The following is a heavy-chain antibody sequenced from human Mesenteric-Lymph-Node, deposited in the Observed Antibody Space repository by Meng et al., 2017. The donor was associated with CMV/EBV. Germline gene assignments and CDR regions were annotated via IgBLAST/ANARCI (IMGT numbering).Heavy chain of an antibody. CDR1: GFTFSSYW. V-gene: IGHV3-7*01. J-gene: IGHJ4*02. CDR2: IKQDGSEK. CDR3: ARARGRVAAVEDYFDY. Sequence: GESLKISCAASGFTFSSYWMSWVRQAPGKGLEWVANIKQDGSEKYYVDSVKGRFTISGDNAKNSLYLQMNSLRAEDTAMYYCARARGRVAAVEDYFDYWGQGTLVTVSS. D-gene: IGHD6-13*01.